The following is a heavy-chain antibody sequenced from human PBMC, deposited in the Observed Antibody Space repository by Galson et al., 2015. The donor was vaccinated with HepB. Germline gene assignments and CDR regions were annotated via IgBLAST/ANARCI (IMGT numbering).Heavy chain of an antibody. D-gene: IGHD3-10*01. CDR1: GDSVSSNSAA. CDR3: ARGSGRYVMDV. CDR2: TYYRSKWYN. J-gene: IGHJ6*02. V-gene: IGHV6-1*01. Sequence: CAISGDSVSSNSAAWNWIRHSPSRGLEWLGGTYYRSKWYNDYAVSVRSRITINPDTSKSQFSLQLRSVTPDDTAVYYCARGSGRYVMDVWGQGTTVTVSS.